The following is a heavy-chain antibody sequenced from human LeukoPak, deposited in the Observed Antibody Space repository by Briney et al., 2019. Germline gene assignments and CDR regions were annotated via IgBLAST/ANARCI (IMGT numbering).Heavy chain of an antibody. CDR2: IKQDGSEK. D-gene: IGHD6-19*01. V-gene: IGHV3-7*01. J-gene: IGHJ4*02. CDR3: QSRAGYSSGWYGFDY. CDR1: GFTFSSYW. Sequence: PGGSLRLSCAASGFTFSSYWMSWVRQAPGKGLEWVANIKQDGSEKYYVDSVKGRFTISRDNAKNSLYLQMNSLRAEDTAVYYCQSRAGYSSGWYGFDYWGQGTLVTVSS.